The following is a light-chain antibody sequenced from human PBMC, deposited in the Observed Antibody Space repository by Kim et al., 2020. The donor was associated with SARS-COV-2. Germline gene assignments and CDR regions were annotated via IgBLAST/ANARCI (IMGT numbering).Light chain of an antibody. Sequence: GQSITISCTGTSRDIGAFNYGSWVQHHPGSAPKLLIYDVSQRPSGISNRFSGSTSGYTASLTISGLQAEDEADYYCSSYTNANTRLFGPGTKVTVL. CDR1: SRDIGAFNY. CDR3: SSYTNANTRL. V-gene: IGLV2-14*03. J-gene: IGLJ1*01. CDR2: DVS.